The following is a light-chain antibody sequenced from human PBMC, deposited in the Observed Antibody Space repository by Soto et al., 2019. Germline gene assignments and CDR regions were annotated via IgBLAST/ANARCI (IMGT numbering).Light chain of an antibody. V-gene: IGLV2-14*01. Sequence: QSALTQPASVSGSPGQSITISCTGTSSDVGGYNYVSWYQQHPGKAPKLMIYDVSNRPSGVSNRFSGSKSGNTASLTISGFQAEDEADYYCSSYTSSSTHVVFGGGPKVTVL. CDR3: SSYTSSSTHVV. CDR1: SSDVGGYNY. J-gene: IGLJ2*01. CDR2: DVS.